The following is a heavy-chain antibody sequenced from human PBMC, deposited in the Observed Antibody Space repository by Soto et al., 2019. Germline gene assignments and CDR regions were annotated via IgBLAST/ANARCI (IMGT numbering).Heavy chain of an antibody. CDR3: AREKTSYGMDV. CDR2: MNPNSGKK. V-gene: IGHV1-8*01. Sequence: QVQLVQSGAEVKKPGASVKVSCKPFGYTFPIYNINWLRQAIGQGLEWMGWMNPNSGKKGYAQKFQGRVTMTRNTSISTAYMELSSLRSEDTAVYYCAREKTSYGMDVWGQGTTVTVSS. J-gene: IGHJ6*02. CDR1: GYTFPIYN.